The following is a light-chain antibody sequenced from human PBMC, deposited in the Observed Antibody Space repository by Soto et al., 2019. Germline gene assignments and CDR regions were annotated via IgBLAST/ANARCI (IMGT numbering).Light chain of an antibody. J-gene: IGKJ5*01. CDR2: GAS. V-gene: IGKV3-20*01. CDR3: QQYKSWPPIT. Sequence: IFLTQSPDTLSLSPGERATLSCRASQIFSSTSLAWYQQKPGQAPRLLIYGASNRATGVPDRFSGSGSGTDFILTISRLEPEDFAVYYCQQYKSWPPITFGQGTRLEIK. CDR1: QIFSSTS.